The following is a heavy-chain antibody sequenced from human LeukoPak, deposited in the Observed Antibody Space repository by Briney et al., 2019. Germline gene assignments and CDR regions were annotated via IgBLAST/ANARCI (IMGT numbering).Heavy chain of an antibody. Sequence: NPSETLSLTCTVSGVSITSSDWSWIRQPPGKALEWIGYIHYTVNTNHNPSLKNRVTISVDTSKNQFSLKLSSVTAADTAIYYCAKYGLYNIDYWGQGTLVTVSS. CDR1: GVSITSSD. CDR3: AKYGLYNIDY. CDR2: IHYTVNT. J-gene: IGHJ4*02. V-gene: IGHV4-59*01. D-gene: IGHD2-2*02.